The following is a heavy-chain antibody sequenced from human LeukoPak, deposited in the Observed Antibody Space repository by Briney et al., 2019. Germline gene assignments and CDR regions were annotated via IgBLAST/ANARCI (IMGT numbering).Heavy chain of an antibody. CDR1: NGSLSSLY. Sequence: PSETLSLTCTLSNGSLSSLYYNWIRQPPGKGLEWIGYIYSSGSTKYNPYLKSRVIISVDTSKNQVFLRLTSVTAADTAVYYCAREFGPRGQGILVTVSS. V-gene: IGHV4-59*11. J-gene: IGHJ5*02. CDR3: AREFGP. CDR2: IYSSGST.